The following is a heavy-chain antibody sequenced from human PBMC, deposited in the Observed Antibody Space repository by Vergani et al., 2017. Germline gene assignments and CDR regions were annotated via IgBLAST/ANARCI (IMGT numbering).Heavy chain of an antibody. CDR1: GFTFSSYG. V-gene: IGHV3-30*18. J-gene: IGHJ6*02. CDR2: ISYDGSNK. CDR3: AKDPSSPTVTSDYYYYYGMDV. D-gene: IGHD4-11*01. Sequence: QVQLVESGGGVVQPGRSLRLSCAASGFTFSSYGMHWVRQAPGKGLEWGAVISYDGSNKYYADSVKGRFTISRDNSKNTLYLQMNSLRAEDTAVYYCAKDPSSPTVTSDYYYYYGMDVWGQGTTVTVSS.